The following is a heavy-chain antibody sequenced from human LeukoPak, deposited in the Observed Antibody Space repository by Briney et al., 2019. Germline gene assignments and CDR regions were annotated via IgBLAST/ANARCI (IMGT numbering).Heavy chain of an antibody. Sequence: GRSLRLSCAASGFTFSSYGMHWVRQAPGKGLEWVAVISHDGGNKYYADSVKGRFTISRDNSKNTLYLQMNSLRAEDTAVYYCSGYNWFDPWGQGTLVTVSS. V-gene: IGHV3-30*03. D-gene: IGHD3-22*01. J-gene: IGHJ5*02. CDR2: ISHDGGNK. CDR3: SGYNWFDP. CDR1: GFTFSSYG.